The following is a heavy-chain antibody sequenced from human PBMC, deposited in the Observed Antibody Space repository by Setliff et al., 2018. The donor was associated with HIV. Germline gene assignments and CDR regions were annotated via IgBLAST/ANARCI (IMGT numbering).Heavy chain of an antibody. V-gene: IGHV1-69*13. D-gene: IGHD6-6*01. CDR1: GFRVRKYP. CDR3: ARGQLAAYYSSYMDV. Sequence: SVKVSCKTSGFRVRKYPVSWVRQAPGKGLEWMGGIFPMSGSVRIAQKFQGKLSITADESTYTVDMELNSLTSEDTAVYYCARGQLAAYYSSYMDVWGKGTTVTVSS. J-gene: IGHJ6*03. CDR2: IFPMSGSV.